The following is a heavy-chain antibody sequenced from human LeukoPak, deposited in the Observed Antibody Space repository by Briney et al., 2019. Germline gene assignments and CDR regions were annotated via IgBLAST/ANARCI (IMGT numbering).Heavy chain of an antibody. V-gene: IGHV3-74*01. J-gene: IGHJ6*03. CDR3: AKDNGTYYYYYMDV. CDR1: GFTFSSHW. Sequence: PGGSLRLSCAASGFTFSSHWMHWVRQAPGKGLVWVSRINSDGSSTNYADSVKGRFTISRDNAKNTLYLQMNSLRAEDTAVYYCAKDNGTYYYYYMDVWGKGTTVTVSS. CDR2: INSDGSST.